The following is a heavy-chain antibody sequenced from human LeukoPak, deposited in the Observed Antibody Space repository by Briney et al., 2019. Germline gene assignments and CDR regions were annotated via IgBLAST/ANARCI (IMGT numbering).Heavy chain of an antibody. V-gene: IGHV6-1*01. CDR1: GDGVSSNSAA. Sequence: SQTLSLTCAISGDGVSSNSAAWNWIRQSPSRGLEWLGRTYYRSKWYNDYAVSVKSRITINPDTSKNQFSLQLNSVTPEDTAVYYCARDLWFGELLSNNFDYWGQGTLVTVSS. CDR2: TYYRSKWYN. D-gene: IGHD3-10*01. J-gene: IGHJ4*02. CDR3: ARDLWFGELLSNNFDY.